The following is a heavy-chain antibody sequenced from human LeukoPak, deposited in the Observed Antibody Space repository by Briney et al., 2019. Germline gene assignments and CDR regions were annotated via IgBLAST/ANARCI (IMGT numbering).Heavy chain of an antibody. D-gene: IGHD1-26*01. J-gene: IGHJ4*02. CDR1: GYNFTTYW. V-gene: IGHV5-51*01. CDR2: IYHTDSNS. CDR3: ARPCFVGGTAGYCY. Sequence: GESSQISCKASGYNFTTYWIGWVRQMPGKGLEWMGIIYHTDSNSRYSPSFQGQVTISADKSISTAYLQWSSLKASDTAMYYCARPCFVGGTAGYCYWGQGTLVTVSS.